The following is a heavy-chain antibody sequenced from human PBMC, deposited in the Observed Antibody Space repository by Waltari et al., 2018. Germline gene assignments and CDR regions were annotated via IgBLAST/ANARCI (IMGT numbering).Heavy chain of an antibody. CDR3: ATVLRYCSGGSCRGYYFDY. CDR2: FDPEDGET. CDR1: GYTLTELS. Sequence: QVQLVQSGAEVKKPGASVKVSCKVSGYTLTELSMHWVRQAPGKGLGWMGGFDPEDGETIYAQKFQGRVTMTEDTSTDTAYMELSSLRSEDTAVYYCATVLRYCSGGSCRGYYFDYWGQGTLVTVSS. J-gene: IGHJ4*02. V-gene: IGHV1-24*01. D-gene: IGHD2-15*01.